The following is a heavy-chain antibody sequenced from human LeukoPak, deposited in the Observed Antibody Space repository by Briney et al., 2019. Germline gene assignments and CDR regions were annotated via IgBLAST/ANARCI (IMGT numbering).Heavy chain of an antibody. CDR3: ARVDRITGTTRNLGFDY. CDR2: IYYSGST. CDR1: GGSISSGGYY. D-gene: IGHD1-20*01. J-gene: IGHJ4*02. V-gene: IGHV4-31*03. Sequence: PSETLSLTCTVSGGSISSGGYYWSWIRQHPGKGLEWIGYIYYSGSTYYNPSLKSRVTISVDTSKNQFSLKLSSVTAADTAVYYCARVDRITGTTRNLGFDYWGQGTLVTVSS.